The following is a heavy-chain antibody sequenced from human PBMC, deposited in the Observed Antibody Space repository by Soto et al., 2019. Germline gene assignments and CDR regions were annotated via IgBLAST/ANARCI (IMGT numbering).Heavy chain of an antibody. Sequence: GESLKISCKGYGYSFTSYWIGWVRQMPGTGLEWMGIIYPGDSDTRYSPSFQGQVTISADKSISTAYLQWSSLKASDTAMYFCSRRVGYSYGYGSYYGMDVWGQGTTVTVSS. CDR3: SRRVGYSYGYGSYYGMDV. CDR2: IYPGDSDT. CDR1: GYSFTSYW. D-gene: IGHD5-18*01. V-gene: IGHV5-51*01. J-gene: IGHJ6*02.